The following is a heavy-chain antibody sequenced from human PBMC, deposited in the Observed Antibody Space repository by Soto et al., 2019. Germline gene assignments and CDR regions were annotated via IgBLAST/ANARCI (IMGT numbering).Heavy chain of an antibody. D-gene: IGHD6-13*01. J-gene: IGHJ5*02. Sequence: GGSLRLSCAASGFTFSSYSMNWVRQAPGKGLEWFSYISSSSSTIYYADSVKGRFTISRDNAKNSLYLQMNSPRAEDTAVYYCARHPERIAEIGWFDPWGQGTLVTVSS. CDR2: ISSSSSTI. CDR3: ARHPERIAEIGWFDP. V-gene: IGHV3-48*01. CDR1: GFTFSSYS.